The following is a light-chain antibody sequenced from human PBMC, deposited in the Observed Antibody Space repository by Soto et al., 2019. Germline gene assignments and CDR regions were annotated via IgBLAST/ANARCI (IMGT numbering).Light chain of an antibody. CDR1: QRVLFSSNTKNY. Sequence: DIVMTQSPDSLAVSLGEMATINCKSSQRVLFSSNTKNYIAWYQQKPGQPPKLLIYCASTRESGVPDRFSGSGSGTDFTLTISALQAEDGAVYYCQTYHPTPLSFGGGTKVEIK. CDR2: CAS. J-gene: IGKJ4*01. V-gene: IGKV4-1*01. CDR3: QTYHPTPLS.